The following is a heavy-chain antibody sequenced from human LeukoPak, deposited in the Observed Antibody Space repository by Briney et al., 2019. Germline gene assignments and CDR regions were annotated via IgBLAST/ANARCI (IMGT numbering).Heavy chain of an antibody. V-gene: IGHV3-74*01. Sequence: GGSLRLSCAASGFTFSSYWMHWVRQVPGKGLVWVSRINSDGSSTSYADSVKGRFTISRDDAKNTLYVQMNSLRAEDTAVYYCSTGSGHAFDIWGRGTMVTVS. CDR3: STGSGHAFDI. CDR1: GFTFSSYW. J-gene: IGHJ3*02. CDR2: INSDGSST. D-gene: IGHD3-10*01.